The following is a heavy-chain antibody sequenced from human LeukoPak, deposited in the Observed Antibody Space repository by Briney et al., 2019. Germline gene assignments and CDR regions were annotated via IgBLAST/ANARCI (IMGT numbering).Heavy chain of an antibody. V-gene: IGHV4-59*01. J-gene: IGHJ4*02. Sequence: SETLSLTCTVSGGSIRNYFWGWIRQPPGKGLEWIGYIYYSGSTNYNPSLKSRVTISADTSKNQFSLKLTSVTAADTAVYYCTKGGRRDILTYWGQGILVTVSP. CDR1: GGSIRNYF. CDR2: IYYSGST. D-gene: IGHD3-9*01. CDR3: TKGGRRDILTY.